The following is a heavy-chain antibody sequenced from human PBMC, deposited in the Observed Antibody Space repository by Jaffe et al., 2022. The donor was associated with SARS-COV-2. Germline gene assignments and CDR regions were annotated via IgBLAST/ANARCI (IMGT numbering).Heavy chain of an antibody. V-gene: IGHV3-30*18. J-gene: IGHJ4*02. CDR3: AKWGPYSSGLGY. Sequence: QVQLVESGGGVVQPGRSLRLSCAASGFTFSSYGMHWVRQAPGKGLEWVAVISYDGSNKYYADSVKGRFTISRDNSKNTLYLQMNSLRAEDTAVYYCAKWGPYSSGLGYWGQGTLVTVSS. CDR1: GFTFSSYG. CDR2: ISYDGSNK. D-gene: IGHD6-19*01.